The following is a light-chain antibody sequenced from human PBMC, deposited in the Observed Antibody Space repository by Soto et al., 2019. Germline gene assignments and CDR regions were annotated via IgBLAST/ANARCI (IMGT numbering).Light chain of an antibody. V-gene: IGKV1-27*01. Sequence: DVQMTQSPSSLSASVGDRVTITCRASQDIRKYLAWYQQKPGKVPKLLIYSASTLQSGVPSRFSGSGSGTDFTLTISSLQPEDGATYYCQKFNGVPLTFGPGTKVDIK. CDR1: QDIRKY. J-gene: IGKJ3*01. CDR2: SAS. CDR3: QKFNGVPLT.